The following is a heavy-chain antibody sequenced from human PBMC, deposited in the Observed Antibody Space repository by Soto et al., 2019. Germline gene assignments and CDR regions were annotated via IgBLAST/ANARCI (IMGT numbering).Heavy chain of an antibody. J-gene: IGHJ5*02. V-gene: IGHV3-23*01. CDR1: GFTFSNYA. Sequence: GGSLRLSCAASGFTFSNYAMSWVRQAPGEGLEWVSAITGSGRSTYYTDSVEGRFAISRDNSKDTLYLQMNSLTAEDTAVYYCAKTICPEHLTGTTRVNRFDPWGQGTLVTVSS. D-gene: IGHD1-7*01. CDR2: ITGSGRST. CDR3: AKTICPEHLTGTTRVNRFDP.